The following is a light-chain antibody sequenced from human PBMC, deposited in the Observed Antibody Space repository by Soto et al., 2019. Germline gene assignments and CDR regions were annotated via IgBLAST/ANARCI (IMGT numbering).Light chain of an antibody. Sequence: VMTQSPATLSVSPGERATLSCRASESVSSNLAWYQQRPGQAPRLLIYDASTRATGIPARFSGSGSGTEFTLTISSLQSEDFAVYYCQQYNNWPITFGQGTRLEIK. V-gene: IGKV3-15*01. CDR2: DAS. J-gene: IGKJ5*01. CDR1: ESVSSN. CDR3: QQYNNWPIT.